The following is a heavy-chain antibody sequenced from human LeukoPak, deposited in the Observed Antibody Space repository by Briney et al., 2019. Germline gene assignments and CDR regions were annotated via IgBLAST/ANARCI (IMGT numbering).Heavy chain of an antibody. CDR1: GGSFSGYY. V-gene: IGHV4-34*01. CDR2: INHSGST. Sequence: SETLSLTCAVYGGSFSGYYWSWIRQPPGKGLEWIGEINHSGSTYYNPSLKSRVTISVDRSKNQFSLKLSSVTAADTAVYYCARHRAAWYFDLWGRDTLVTVSS. J-gene: IGHJ2*01. CDR3: ARHRAAWYFDL. D-gene: IGHD6-25*01.